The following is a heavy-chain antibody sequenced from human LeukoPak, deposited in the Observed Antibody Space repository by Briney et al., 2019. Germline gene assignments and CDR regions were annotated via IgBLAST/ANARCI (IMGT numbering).Heavy chain of an antibody. CDR2: MNPNSGNT. V-gene: IGHV1-8*01. CDR3: ARDGGYDYCYYMDV. CDR1: GYTFTSYD. J-gene: IGHJ6*03. Sequence: GASVKVSCKASGYTFTSYDINWVRQATGQGLEWMGWMNPNSGNTGYAQKFQGRVTMTRNTSISTAYMELSSLRSEDTAVYYCARDGGYDYCYYMDVWGKGTTVTISS. D-gene: IGHD3-16*01.